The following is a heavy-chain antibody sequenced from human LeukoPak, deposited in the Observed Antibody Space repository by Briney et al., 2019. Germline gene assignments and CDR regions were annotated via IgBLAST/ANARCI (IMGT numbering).Heavy chain of an antibody. D-gene: IGHD6-19*01. CDR1: GFSFSSYA. CDR2: VSYDGSNK. CDR3: AKDLRTIVAVAGTLDY. Sequence: GGSLRLSCAVPGFSFSSYAMPWVRQAPGKGLEWVTVVSYDGSNKYYADSVKGRFTISRDNSKNTLYLQTNSLRAEDTAVYYCAKDLRTIVAVAGTLDYWGQGTLVTVSS. V-gene: IGHV3-30*18. J-gene: IGHJ4*02.